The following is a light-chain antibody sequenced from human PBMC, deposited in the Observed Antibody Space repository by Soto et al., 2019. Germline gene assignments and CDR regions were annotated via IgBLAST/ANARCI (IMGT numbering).Light chain of an antibody. V-gene: IGKV1-39*01. CDR1: QSISSY. CDR3: QQSYSTP. J-gene: IGKJ5*01. Sequence: DIQMTQSPSSLPASVGDRVTITCRASQSISSYLNWYQQKPGKAPKLLIYAASSLQSGVPSRFSGSGSGTDFTLTISSLQPEDFATYYCQQSYSTPFGQGTRLEIK. CDR2: AAS.